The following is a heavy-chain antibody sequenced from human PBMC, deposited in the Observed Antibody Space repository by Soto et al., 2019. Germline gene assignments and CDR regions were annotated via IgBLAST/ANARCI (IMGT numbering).Heavy chain of an antibody. CDR1: GYTFTTYG. CDR2: ISAYNGNT. Sequence: ASVKAFCKASGYTFTTYGISWVRQAPGQGLEWMGWISAYNGNTNYTQKLQGRVTMTTDTSTSTAYMELRSLRSDDTAVYYCARIIRVRQQLESRADYWGQGTLVTVSS. V-gene: IGHV1-18*01. J-gene: IGHJ4*02. CDR3: ARIIRVRQQLESRADY. D-gene: IGHD6-13*01.